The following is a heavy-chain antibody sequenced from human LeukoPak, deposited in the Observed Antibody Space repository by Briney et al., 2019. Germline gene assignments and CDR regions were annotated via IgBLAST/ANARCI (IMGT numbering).Heavy chain of an antibody. J-gene: IGHJ4*02. CDR3: ARDNLAVAGTFYY. Sequence: GRSLRLSCAASGFTFSSYGMHWVRQAPGKGLEWVAVIWYDGSNKYYADSVKGRFTISRDNSKNTLYLRMNSLRAEDTAVYYCARDNLAVAGTFYYWGQGTLVTVSS. CDR2: IWYDGSNK. D-gene: IGHD6-19*01. V-gene: IGHV3-33*01. CDR1: GFTFSSYG.